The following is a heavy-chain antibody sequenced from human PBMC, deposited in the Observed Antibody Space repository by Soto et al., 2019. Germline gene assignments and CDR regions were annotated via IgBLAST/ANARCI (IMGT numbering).Heavy chain of an antibody. CDR3: ARVGITIFGVVKRNNAFDI. V-gene: IGHV1-18*01. CDR1: GYTFTSYG. D-gene: IGHD3-3*01. J-gene: IGHJ3*02. Sequence: ASVKVSCKASGYTFTSYGISWVRQAPGQGLEWMGWISAYNGNTNYAQKLQGRVTMTTDTSTSTAYMELRSLRSDDTAVYYCARVGITIFGVVKRNNAFDIWGQGTMVTVS. CDR2: ISAYNGNT.